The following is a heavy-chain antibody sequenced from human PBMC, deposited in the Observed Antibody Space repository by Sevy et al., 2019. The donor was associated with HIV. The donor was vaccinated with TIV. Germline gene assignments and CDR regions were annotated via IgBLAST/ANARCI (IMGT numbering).Heavy chain of an antibody. CDR1: GFTFSYYT. D-gene: IGHD3-22*01. Sequence: GGSLRLSCAASGFTFSYYTMNWVRQAPGKGLEWVSSISSGSSYIFYADSMKGRFTVSRDNAKNSLFLQMNSLRDEDTALYYCARSTDYYDNSGYDFWGRGTLVTVSS. V-gene: IGHV3-21*03. CDR2: ISSGSSYI. CDR3: ARSTDYYDNSGYDF. J-gene: IGHJ4*02.